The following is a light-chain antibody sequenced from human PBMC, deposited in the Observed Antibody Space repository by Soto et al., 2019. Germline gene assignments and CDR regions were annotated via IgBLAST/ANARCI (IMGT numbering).Light chain of an antibody. CDR2: DAS. V-gene: IGKV1-5*01. Sequence: TTSAATLSASVRDTLPVTCRASQSVSGWLAWYQQKPGEAPKLLIYDASALPRGVPSRFSGSGSGTDFTLTISSLQPEDVASYYCQKYNSAPLPFGQVSKV. J-gene: IGKJ1*01. CDR1: QSVSGW. CDR3: QKYNSAPLP.